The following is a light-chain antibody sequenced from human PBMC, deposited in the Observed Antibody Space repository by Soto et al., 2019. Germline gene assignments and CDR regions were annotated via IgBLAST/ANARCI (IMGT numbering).Light chain of an antibody. Sequence: DIQMTQSPSSLSASVGDRVSIACRATQSISNSLNWYKQNPGKAPELLIYDAFSLQAGVPSTFSGSGSGTDVTLTISSLQPEDFATYYYQQNYTFPTWTFGQGTKVEIK. CDR3: QQNYTFPTWT. CDR1: QSISNS. V-gene: IGKV1-39*01. CDR2: DAF. J-gene: IGKJ1*01.